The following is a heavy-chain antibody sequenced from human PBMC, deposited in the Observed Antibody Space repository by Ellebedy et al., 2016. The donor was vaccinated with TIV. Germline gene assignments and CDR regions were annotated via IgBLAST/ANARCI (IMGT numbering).Heavy chain of an antibody. D-gene: IGHD2-21*02. V-gene: IGHV3-66*01. Sequence: GESLKISCAASGFSVSNNYMSWVRQAPGKGLEWVSVIYSGGRTYYADSVKGRFTISRDNFKNTLYLQMNSLRAEDTAVYYCARAEDYCGGDCYSRRFDYWGQGTLVTVSS. CDR2: IYSGGRT. J-gene: IGHJ4*02. CDR1: GFSVSNNY. CDR3: ARAEDYCGGDCYSRRFDY.